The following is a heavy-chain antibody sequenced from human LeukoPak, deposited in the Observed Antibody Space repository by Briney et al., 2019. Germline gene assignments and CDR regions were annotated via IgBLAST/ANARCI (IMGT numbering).Heavy chain of an antibody. D-gene: IGHD6-6*01. Sequence: SETLSLTCAVYGGSFSGYYWSWIRQPPGKGLEWIGEINHSGSTNYNPSLKSRVTISVDTSKNQFSLKLSSVTAADTAVYYCARGARTSKYSSSSGRRWFDPWGQGTLVTDSS. J-gene: IGHJ5*02. V-gene: IGHV4-34*01. CDR1: GGSFSGYY. CDR2: INHSGST. CDR3: ARGARTSKYSSSSGRRWFDP.